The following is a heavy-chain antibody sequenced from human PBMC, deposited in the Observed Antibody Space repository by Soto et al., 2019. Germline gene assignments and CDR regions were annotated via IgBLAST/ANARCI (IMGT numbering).Heavy chain of an antibody. V-gene: IGHV3-30-3*01. D-gene: IGHD1-20*01. J-gene: IGHJ4*02. CDR3: VRGGELYNWNAFAY. CDR1: GFTFSSYA. Sequence: QVQLVESGGGVVQPGRSLRLSCAASGFTFSSYAMHWVRQAPGKGLEWVAVISYDGSNKYYADSVKGRFTISRDNSKNTLYLQMNRPRAEDTAVYYCVRGGELYNWNAFAYWGKGSVVTVSS. CDR2: ISYDGSNK.